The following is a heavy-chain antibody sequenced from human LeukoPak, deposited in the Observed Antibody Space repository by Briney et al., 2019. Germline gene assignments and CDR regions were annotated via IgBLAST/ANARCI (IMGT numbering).Heavy chain of an antibody. V-gene: IGHV4-59*01. CDR1: GGSISSYC. CDR2: IYYSGST. CDR3: ARDKSLWSGFLS. D-gene: IGHD3-3*01. J-gene: IGHJ5*02. Sequence: SETLSLTCTVSGGSISSYCWSWIRQPPGKGLEWIGYIYYSGSTNYNPSLKSRVTISVDTSKNQFSLKLSSVTAADTAVYYCARDKSLWSGFLSWGQGTLVTVSS.